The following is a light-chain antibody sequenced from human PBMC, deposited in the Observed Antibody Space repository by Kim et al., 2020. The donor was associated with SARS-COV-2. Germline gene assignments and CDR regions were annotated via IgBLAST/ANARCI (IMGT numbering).Light chain of an antibody. CDR3: QQYNSYWT. CDR1: QSISSW. V-gene: IGKV1-5*03. Sequence: DIQMTKSPSTLSASVGDRVTITCRASQSISSWLAWYQQKPGKAPKLLIYKASSLESGVPSRFSGSGSGTEFTLTISSLQPDDFATYYFQQYNSYWTFGQGTKVDIK. J-gene: IGKJ1*01. CDR2: KAS.